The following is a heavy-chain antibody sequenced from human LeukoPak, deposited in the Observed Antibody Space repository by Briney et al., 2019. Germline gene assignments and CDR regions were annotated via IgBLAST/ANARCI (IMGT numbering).Heavy chain of an antibody. D-gene: IGHD3-3*01. CDR2: IYHSGST. CDR1: GGSISSGGYY. V-gene: IGHV4-30-2*01. J-gene: IGHJ4*02. CDR3: ASSLEWLVFDY. Sequence: SETLSLTRTVSGGSISSGGYYWSWIRQPPGKGLEWIGYIYHSGSTYYNPSLKSRVTISVDRSKSQFSLKLSSVTAADTAVYYCASSLEWLVFDYWGQGTLVTVSS.